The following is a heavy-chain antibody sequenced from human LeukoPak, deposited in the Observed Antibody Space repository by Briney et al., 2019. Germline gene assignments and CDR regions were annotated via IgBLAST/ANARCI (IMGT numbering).Heavy chain of an antibody. CDR3: ARATPGAGYCSSTSCHTFGIYYFDY. J-gene: IGHJ4*02. Sequence: GASGKVSCKASGYTVTSYGISWVRQAPGQGLEGRGGISAYGGNTNYAQNLQGRVTMTTDTSTSTAYMELRSLRSDDTAVYYCARATPGAGYCSSTSCHTFGIYYFDYWGQGTLVTVSS. CDR1: GYTVTSYG. V-gene: IGHV1-18*01. CDR2: ISAYGGNT. D-gene: IGHD2-2*01.